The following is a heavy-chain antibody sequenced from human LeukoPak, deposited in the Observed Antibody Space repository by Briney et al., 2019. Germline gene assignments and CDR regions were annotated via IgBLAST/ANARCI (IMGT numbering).Heavy chain of an antibody. CDR1: GGTFSNYA. CDR3: ARDRPLVVPAASFDY. J-gene: IGHJ4*02. Sequence: GASVKVSCKASGGTFSNYAISWVRQAPGQGLEWMGWISAYNGNTNYAQKLQGRVTMTTDTSTSTAYMELRSLRSDDTAVYYCARDRPLVVPAASFDYWGQGTLVTVSS. D-gene: IGHD2-2*01. V-gene: IGHV1-18*01. CDR2: ISAYNGNT.